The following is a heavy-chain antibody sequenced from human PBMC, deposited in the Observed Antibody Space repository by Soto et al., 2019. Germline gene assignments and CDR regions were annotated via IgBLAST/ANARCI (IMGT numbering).Heavy chain of an antibody. V-gene: IGHV3-23*01. CDR3: AKDRGFTNFYCMDV. D-gene: IGHD3-10*01. CDR1: GFTFSNYA. Sequence: GGSLRLSCAASGFTFSNYAMSWVRQAPGKGLGWVSGIGGSTYYTDSMKGRFTISRDNSKNTLYLQVNGLRAEDTAVYYCAKDRGFTNFYCMDVWGQGTTVTVSS. CDR2: IGGST. J-gene: IGHJ6*02.